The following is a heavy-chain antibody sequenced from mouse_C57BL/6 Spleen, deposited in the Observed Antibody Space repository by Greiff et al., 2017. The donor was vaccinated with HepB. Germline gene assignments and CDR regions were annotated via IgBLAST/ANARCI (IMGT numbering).Heavy chain of an antibody. V-gene: IGHV1-64*01. CDR3: ASYGKKMGYWYFDV. D-gene: IGHD2-1*01. CDR2: IHPNSGST. J-gene: IGHJ1*03. Sequence: QVQLQQPGAELVKPGASVKLSCKASGYTFTSYWMHWVKQRPGQGLEWIGMIHPNSGSTNYNEKFKSKATLTVDKSSSTAYMQLSSLTSEDSAVYYCASYGKKMGYWYFDVWGTGTTVTVSS. CDR1: GYTFTSYW.